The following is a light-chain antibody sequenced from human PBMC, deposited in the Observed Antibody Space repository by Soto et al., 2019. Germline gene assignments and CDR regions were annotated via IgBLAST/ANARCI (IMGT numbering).Light chain of an antibody. CDR1: QDISNY. V-gene: IGKV3-15*01. CDR3: QQYNHWPPVT. Sequence: MTQSPSSLSASVGDRVTITCQASQDISNYLNWYQQKPGQAPRLLIYGASTRATGIPARFSGSGSGTEFTLTISSLQSEDFAVYYCQQYNHWPPVTFGQGTKLEIK. J-gene: IGKJ2*01. CDR2: GAS.